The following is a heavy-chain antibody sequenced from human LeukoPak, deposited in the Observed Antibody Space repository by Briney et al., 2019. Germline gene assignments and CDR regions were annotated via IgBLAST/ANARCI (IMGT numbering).Heavy chain of an antibody. J-gene: IGHJ4*02. Sequence: GGSLRLSCAASGFTFSSYAMSWVRQAPGKGLEWVSGISSIGGSTFYADSVKGRFTISRDNSKKTVFLQMISLRAEDTAVYYCAKDYYFDYWGQGALVTVSS. CDR1: GFTFSSYA. CDR3: AKDYYFDY. V-gene: IGHV3-23*01. CDR2: ISSIGGST.